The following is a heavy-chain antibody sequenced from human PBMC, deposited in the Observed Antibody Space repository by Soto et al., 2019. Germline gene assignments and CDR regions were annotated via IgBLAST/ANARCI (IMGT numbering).Heavy chain of an antibody. V-gene: IGHV3-23*01. J-gene: IGHJ4*02. CDR2: ISGSGGST. D-gene: IGHD3-10*01. CDR1: GFTFSSYA. Sequence: PGGSLRLSCAASGFTFSSYAMSWVRQAPGKGLEWVSAISGSGGSTYYADSVKGRFTISRDNSKNTLYLQMNSLRAEDTAVYYCARFGELFRSFDYWGQGTLVTVSS. CDR3: ARFGELFRSFDY.